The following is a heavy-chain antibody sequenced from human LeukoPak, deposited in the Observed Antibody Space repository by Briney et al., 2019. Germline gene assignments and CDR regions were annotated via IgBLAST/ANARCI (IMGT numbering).Heavy chain of an antibody. CDR2: INPKSGGT. V-gene: IGHV1-2*02. CDR3: ARGDDSSGQGD. J-gene: IGHJ4*02. CDR1: GYTFTGYY. Sequence: ASVKVSCKASGYTFTGYYMHWVRQAPGQGLEWMGWINPKSGGTNYAQKFQGRVTMTRDTSISTAYMELSSLRSDDTAVYYCARGDDSSGQGDWGQGTLVTVSS. D-gene: IGHD3-22*01.